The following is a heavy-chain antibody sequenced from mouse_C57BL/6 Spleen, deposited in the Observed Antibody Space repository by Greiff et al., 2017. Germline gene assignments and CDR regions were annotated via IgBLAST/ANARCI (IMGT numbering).Heavy chain of an antibody. CDR3: AKKDYSNYEGVVYFDF. CDR2: IWGDGST. V-gene: IGHV2-3*01. CDR1: GFSLTSYG. Sequence: QVPLKESGPGLVAPSQSLSITCTVSGFSLTSYGVSWVRQPPGKGLEWLGVIWGDGSTNYHSALISSMSISKDNAKSQVFLTLNRLQTDDTATYYCAKKDYSNYEGVVYFDFCGTGTTGTFSS. J-gene: IGHJ1*03. D-gene: IGHD2-5*01.